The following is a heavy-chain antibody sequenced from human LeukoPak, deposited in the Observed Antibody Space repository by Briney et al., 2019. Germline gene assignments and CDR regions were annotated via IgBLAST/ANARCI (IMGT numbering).Heavy chain of an antibody. Sequence: GGSLRLWCAVSGFTFDNYWMSWVRQAPGKGLEWVAKINQDGSDRYYVDSVKGRFTISRDNAKNSLYLQMNNLRAEDTAVYYCAKNALWGRGTLVTVSS. J-gene: IGHJ2*01. CDR2: INQDGSDR. CDR3: AKNAL. V-gene: IGHV3-7*01. CDR1: GFTFDNYW.